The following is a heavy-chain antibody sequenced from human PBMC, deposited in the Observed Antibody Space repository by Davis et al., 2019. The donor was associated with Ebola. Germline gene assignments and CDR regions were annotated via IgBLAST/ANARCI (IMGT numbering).Heavy chain of an antibody. CDR2: IYPGDSDT. CDR1: GYTFSSYW. D-gene: IGHD1-1*01. Sequence: GESLKISCKGSGYTFSSYWIGWVRQMPGKGLESLGMIYPGDSDTKYSPSFQGQVTISADKSIHTVYLHWSSLKASDTAMHYWAGHVNDHGDNPYGMDVWGQGTTVTVSS. CDR3: AGHVNDHGDNPYGMDV. J-gene: IGHJ6*02. V-gene: IGHV5-51*01.